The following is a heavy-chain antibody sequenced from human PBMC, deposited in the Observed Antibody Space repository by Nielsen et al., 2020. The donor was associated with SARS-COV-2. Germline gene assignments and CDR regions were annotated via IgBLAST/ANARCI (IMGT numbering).Heavy chain of an antibody. V-gene: IGHV3-66*01. J-gene: IGHJ6*02. D-gene: IGHD7-27*01. CDR2: IYTDGST. Sequence: GGSLRLSCGASGFIISSSFMSWVRQAAGKGLDWVSVIYTDGSTSHADSVKGRFTISRDNSKNTLYLQMNSLRAEDTAMYYCARDNWGRMDVWGQGTTVTVSS. CDR1: GFIISSSF. CDR3: ARDNWGRMDV.